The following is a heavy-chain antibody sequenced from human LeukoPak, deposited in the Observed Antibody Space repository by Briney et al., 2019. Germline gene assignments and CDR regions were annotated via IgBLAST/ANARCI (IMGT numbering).Heavy chain of an antibody. CDR3: ATLAAAGPYGGDY. J-gene: IGHJ4*02. D-gene: IGHD6-13*01. Sequence: ASVKVSCKVSGYTLTELSMHWVRQAPGKGLGWRGGFDPEDGETIYAQKFQGRVTMTEDTSTDTAYMELSSLRSEDTAVYYCATLAAAGPYGGDYWGQGTLVTVSS. CDR1: GYTLTELS. V-gene: IGHV1-24*01. CDR2: FDPEDGET.